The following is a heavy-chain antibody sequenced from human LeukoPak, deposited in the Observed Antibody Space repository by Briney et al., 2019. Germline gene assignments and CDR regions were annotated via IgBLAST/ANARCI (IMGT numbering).Heavy chain of an antibody. CDR1: GFTFSSYW. CDR3: ARGYYYDSSGYYGN. V-gene: IGHV3-74*01. CDR2: INSDGSST. D-gene: IGHD3-22*01. J-gene: IGHJ4*02. Sequence: GGSLRLSCAASGFTFSSYWMHWVRQAPGKGLVWVSRINSDGSSTSYADFVKGRFTISRDNAKNTLYLQMNSLRAEDTAVYYCARGYYYDSSGYYGNWGQGTLVTVSS.